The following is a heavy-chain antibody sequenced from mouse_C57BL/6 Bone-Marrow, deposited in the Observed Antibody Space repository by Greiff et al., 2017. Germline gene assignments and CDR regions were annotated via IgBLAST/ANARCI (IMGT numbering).Heavy chain of an antibody. CDR1: GFSFTSYD. CDR3: SRHGDWDGGIWYFDV. CDR2: IWGGGST. D-gene: IGHD4-1*01. V-gene: IGHV2-9*01. J-gene: IGHJ1*03. Sequence: QVQLQQSGPGLVAPSQSLSITCTVSGFSFTSYDVDWVRQPPGKGLEWLGVIWGGGSTNYNSALMFRLSISKDNSKSQVFLKMNSLQTDDTAMSYCSRHGDWDGGIWYFDVWGTGTTVTVSS.